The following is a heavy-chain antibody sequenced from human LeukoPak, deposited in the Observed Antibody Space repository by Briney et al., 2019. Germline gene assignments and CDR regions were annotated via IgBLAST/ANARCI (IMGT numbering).Heavy chain of an antibody. CDR2: IKEDGSEK. D-gene: IGHD2-15*01. V-gene: IGHV3-7*03. Sequence: PGGSLRLSCAASGFTFSNFWMTWVRQAPGKGLEWVANIKEDGSEKYYEDSVKGRFTISRDNVKNSLNLQMNSLRAEDTAVYYCVRDVGWFQFDYWGQGTLVTVSS. CDR1: GFTFSNFW. CDR3: VRDVGWFQFDY. J-gene: IGHJ4*02.